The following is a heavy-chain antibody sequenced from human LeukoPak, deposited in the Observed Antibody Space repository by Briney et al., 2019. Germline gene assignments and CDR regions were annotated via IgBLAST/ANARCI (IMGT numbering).Heavy chain of an antibody. D-gene: IGHD6-19*01. CDR2: INPNTGAT. CDR1: GYTFTGSY. Sequence: GASVEDSCRASGYTFTGSYIHWVRQAPGQGLEWMAWINPNTGATKYSQKFPDRVTVTSDTSSSPAYMEVTSLTSDDTAVYYCARDRGWFLDYWGQGSLLIVSS. J-gene: IGHJ4*02. CDR3: ARDRGWFLDY. V-gene: IGHV1-2*02.